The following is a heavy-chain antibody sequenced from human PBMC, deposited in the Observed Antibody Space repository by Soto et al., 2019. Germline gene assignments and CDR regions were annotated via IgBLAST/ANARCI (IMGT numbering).Heavy chain of an antibody. Sequence: PGGSLRLSCAASGFTFSSYSMNWVRQAPGKGLEWVSSISSSSSYIYYADSVKGRFTISRDSAKNSLYLQMNSLRAEDTAVYYFARDPSIVGAMGAFDIWGKGTMVTVSS. CDR3: ARDPSIVGAMGAFDI. CDR2: ISSSSSYI. CDR1: GFTFSSYS. V-gene: IGHV3-21*01. D-gene: IGHD3-22*01. J-gene: IGHJ3*02.